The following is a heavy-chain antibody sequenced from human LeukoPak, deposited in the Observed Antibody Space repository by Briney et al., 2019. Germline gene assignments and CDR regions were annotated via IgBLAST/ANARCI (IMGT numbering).Heavy chain of an antibody. CDR2: ISSSGSTI. V-gene: IGHV3-48*04. J-gene: IGHJ4*02. D-gene: IGHD2-15*01. CDR3: ARWGCSGGSCYSGTYYFDY. Sequence: PGGSLRLSCAASGFTFSSYWMHWVRQAPGKGLEWVSYISSSGSTIYYADSVKGRFTISRDNAKNSLYLQMNSLRAEDTAVYYCARWGCSGGSCYSGTYYFDYWGQGTLVTVSS. CDR1: GFTFSSYW.